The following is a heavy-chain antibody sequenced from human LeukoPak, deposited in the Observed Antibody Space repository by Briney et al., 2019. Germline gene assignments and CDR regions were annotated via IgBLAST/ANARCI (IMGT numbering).Heavy chain of an antibody. D-gene: IGHD6-19*01. CDR2: LNPNSGGT. Sequence: ASVTVSCKASGYTFTGYFMHWVRQAPGQGLEWMGWLNPNSGGTNYAQKFQGRVTMTGDTSTSTAYLELSSLRSDDTAVYYCASLYSSGWYYGYWGQGTLVTVSS. CDR3: ASLYSSGWYYGY. J-gene: IGHJ4*02. CDR1: GYTFTGYF. V-gene: IGHV1-2*02.